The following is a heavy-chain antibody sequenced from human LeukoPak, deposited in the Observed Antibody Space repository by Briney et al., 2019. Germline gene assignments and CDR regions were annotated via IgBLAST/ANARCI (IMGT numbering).Heavy chain of an antibody. CDR1: GFIFSSYG. CDR3: AKVSLNMANDAFDI. D-gene: IGHD2/OR15-2a*01. V-gene: IGHV3-30*02. Sequence: GGSLRLSCAASGFIFSSYGMHWVRQAPDKGLEWVAFIRYDGSRKYYADSVKGRFTISRDNSKNTLYLQMNSLRAEDTAMYYCAKVSLNMANDAFDIWGQGTMVSVSS. CDR2: IRYDGSRK. J-gene: IGHJ3*02.